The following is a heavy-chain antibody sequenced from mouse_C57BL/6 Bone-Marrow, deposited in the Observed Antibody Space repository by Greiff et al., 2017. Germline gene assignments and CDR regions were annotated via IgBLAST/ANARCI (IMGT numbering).Heavy chain of an antibody. J-gene: IGHJ3*01. Sequence: ESGPGLVKPSQSLSLTCSVTGYSITSGYYWNWIRQFPGNKLEWMGYISYDGSNNYNPFLKNRISITRDTSKNQFFLKWNSVTTEDTAAYYCARDSSGFWFAYWGQGTLVTVSA. V-gene: IGHV3-6*01. CDR2: ISYDGSN. CDR1: GYSITSGYY. D-gene: IGHD3-2*02. CDR3: ARDSSGFWFAY.